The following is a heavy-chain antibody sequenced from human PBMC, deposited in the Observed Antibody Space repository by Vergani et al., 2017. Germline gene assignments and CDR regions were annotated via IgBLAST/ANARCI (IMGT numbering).Heavy chain of an antibody. CDR3: ARRGSIAAPSYLYYFYMDV. Sequence: QVQLVQSGAEMKKPGASVNVSCKTSGYSFNSYGINWVRQAPGQGLEWLGWISGYDGKTKYVEKLQGRITVTIDTSTSSAYMELRGLRSDDTAVYYCARRGSIAAPSYLYYFYMDVWGKGTSVTVSS. CDR1: GYSFNSYG. V-gene: IGHV1-18*01. D-gene: IGHD6-6*01. CDR2: ISGYDGKT. J-gene: IGHJ6*03.